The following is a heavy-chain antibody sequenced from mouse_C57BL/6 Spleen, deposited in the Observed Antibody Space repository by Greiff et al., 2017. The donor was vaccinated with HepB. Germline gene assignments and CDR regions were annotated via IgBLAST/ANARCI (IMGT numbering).Heavy chain of an antibody. D-gene: IGHD4-1*01. Sequence: QVQLKQPGAELVKPGASVKLSCKASGYTFTSYWMQWVKQRPGQGLEWIGEIDPSDSYTNYNQKFKGKATLTVDTPSSTAYMQLSSLTSEDSAVYYCARHETGIAYWGQGTLVTVSA. CDR3: ARHETGIAY. CDR1: GYTFTSYW. V-gene: IGHV1-50*01. J-gene: IGHJ3*01. CDR2: IDPSDSYT.